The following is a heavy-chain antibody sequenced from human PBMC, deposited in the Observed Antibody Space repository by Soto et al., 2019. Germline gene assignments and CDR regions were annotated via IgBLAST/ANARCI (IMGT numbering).Heavy chain of an antibody. V-gene: IGHV3-48*03. Sequence: GGSLRLSCAASGFTFSSYEMNWVRQAPGKGLEWVSYISSSGSTIYYTDSVKGRFTISRDNAKNSLYLQMNSVTAADTAVYYCARGRSTSYDWGLDVWGQGTTVTVSS. CDR2: ISSSGSTI. J-gene: IGHJ6*02. D-gene: IGHD2-2*01. CDR3: ARGRSTSYDWGLDV. CDR1: GFTFSSYE.